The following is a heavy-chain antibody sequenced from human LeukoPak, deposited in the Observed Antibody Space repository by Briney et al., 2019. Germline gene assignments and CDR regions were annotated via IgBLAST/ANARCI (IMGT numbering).Heavy chain of an antibody. J-gene: IGHJ4*02. CDR3: AKDVEYYYDTSDYCSFDY. D-gene: IGHD3-22*01. CDR2: ISGSGGTT. V-gene: IGHV3-23*01. Sequence: GGSLRLSCAASGFTFSSYAMSWVRQAPGKALEWVSAISGSGGTTYSAAPVKGRFTIDRDNSKNRLYLKMNSLRAEDTALYYCAKDVEYYYDTSDYCSFDYWGQGTLVTVSS. CDR1: GFTFSSYA.